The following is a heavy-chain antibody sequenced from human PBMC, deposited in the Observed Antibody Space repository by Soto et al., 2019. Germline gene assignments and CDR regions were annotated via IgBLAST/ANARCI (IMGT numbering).Heavy chain of an antibody. V-gene: IGHV3-49*04. CDR1: GSTFGDYA. J-gene: IGHJ4*02. D-gene: IGHD4-17*01. CDR3: TRDFLTTVVTPYDY. Sequence: GGSLRLSCTASGSTFGDYAMSWVRQAPGQGLEWVGFIRSKAYGGTTEYAASVKGRFTISRDDSKSIAYLQMNSLKTEDTAVYYCTRDFLTTVVTPYDYWGQGTLVTVSS. CDR2: IRSKAYGGTT.